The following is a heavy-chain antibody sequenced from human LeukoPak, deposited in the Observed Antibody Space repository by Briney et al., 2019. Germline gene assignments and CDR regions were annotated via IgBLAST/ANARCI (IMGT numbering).Heavy chain of an antibody. D-gene: IGHD2-15*01. CDR1: GFTLSSYD. CDR2: IRYDGSNK. CDR3: AKDLDIVVVVAATRGLGDY. J-gene: IGHJ4*02. V-gene: IGHV3-30*02. Sequence: GGSLRLSCAASGFTLSSYDMHWVRQAPGKGLEWVAFIRYDGSNKYYADSVKGRFTISRDNSKNTLYLQMNSLRAEDTAVYYCAKDLDIVVVVAATRGLGDYWGQGTLVTVSS.